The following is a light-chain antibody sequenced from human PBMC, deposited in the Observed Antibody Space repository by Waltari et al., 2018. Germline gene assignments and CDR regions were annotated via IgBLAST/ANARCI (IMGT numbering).Light chain of an antibody. Sequence: IQLTQSPSSLSASVGDRVTITCRASQDIAGYLAWYQQKPGKAPNLLIYVSSTLQSGVPSRFSGSGSGTVFTLTSSSLQPEDCATYYCQQLHTYPLTFGGGTTVDI. V-gene: IGKV1-9*01. CDR2: VSS. CDR1: QDIAGY. CDR3: QQLHTYPLT. J-gene: IGKJ4*01.